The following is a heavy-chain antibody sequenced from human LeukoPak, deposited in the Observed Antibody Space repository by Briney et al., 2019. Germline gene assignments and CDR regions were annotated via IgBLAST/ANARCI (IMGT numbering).Heavy chain of an antibody. CDR1: GFTFSIYA. J-gene: IGHJ5*02. CDR2: ISGSGGST. V-gene: IGHV3-23*01. Sequence: GGSLRLSCAASGFTFSIYAMSWVRQAPGKGLEGVSAISGSGGSTYYADSVKGRFTSSRDNSKNTLYLQRNSLRAEDTAVYYCSANRYGDYVPWGQGTLVTVSS. D-gene: IGHD4-17*01. CDR3: SANRYGDYVP.